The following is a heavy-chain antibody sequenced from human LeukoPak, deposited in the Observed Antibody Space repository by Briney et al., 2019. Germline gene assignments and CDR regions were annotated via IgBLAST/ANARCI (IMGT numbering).Heavy chain of an antibody. CDR1: GGPISSSGYY. Sequence: SETLSLTCTVSGGPISSSGYYWGWIRQPPGKGLEWIGSIYYSGSTYYNPSLKSRVTISVDTSKNQFSLKLSSVTAADTAVYYCARRISSSWYYFDYWGQGTLVTVSS. CDR3: ARRISSSWYYFDY. V-gene: IGHV4-39*01. D-gene: IGHD6-13*01. J-gene: IGHJ4*02. CDR2: IYYSGST.